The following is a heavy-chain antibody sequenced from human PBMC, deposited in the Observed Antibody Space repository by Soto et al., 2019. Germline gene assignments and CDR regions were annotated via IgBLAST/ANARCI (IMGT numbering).Heavy chain of an antibody. Sequence: GASVKVSCKASGYTFTNYAMQWMRQAPGQRLEWMGWINTGNGNTKYSQKFQGRVTITRDTSASTAYVELSSLRTEDTAVYYCARGLGGYLHYLDYWGQGTLVTVSS. V-gene: IGHV1-3*04. CDR2: INTGNGNT. CDR3: ARGLGGYLHYLDY. CDR1: GYTFTNYA. D-gene: IGHD3-16*02. J-gene: IGHJ4*02.